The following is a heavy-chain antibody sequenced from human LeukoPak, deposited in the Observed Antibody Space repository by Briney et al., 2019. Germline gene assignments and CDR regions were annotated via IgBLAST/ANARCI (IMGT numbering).Heavy chain of an antibody. J-gene: IGHJ3*02. CDR2: ISGSGGST. CDR1: GFTFSSYA. Sequence: GGSLRLSCAASGFTFSSYAMSWVRQAPGEGLEWVSAISGSGGSTYYADSVKGRFTISRDNSKNTLYLQMNSLRAEDTAVYYCAKGKVRLVAHDAFDIWGQGTMVTVSS. D-gene: IGHD3-3*01. CDR3: AKGKVRLVAHDAFDI. V-gene: IGHV3-23*01.